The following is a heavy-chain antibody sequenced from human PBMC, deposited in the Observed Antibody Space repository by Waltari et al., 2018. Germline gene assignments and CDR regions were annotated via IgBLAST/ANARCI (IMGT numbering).Heavy chain of an antibody. CDR1: VFLFSNYA. CDR2: IRYDGSNE. V-gene: IGHV3-30*02. Sequence: VQLVESGGGVVQPGGSLRLSCEASVFLFSNYALHWVRQAPGKGLEWSSFIRYDGSNEYYADSVKGRFTISRDNSKNTLYLQMNSLRAEDTAVYYCAKGKIGQQLVRDFDYWGQGTLVTVSS. D-gene: IGHD6-13*01. CDR3: AKGKIGQQLVRDFDY. J-gene: IGHJ4*02.